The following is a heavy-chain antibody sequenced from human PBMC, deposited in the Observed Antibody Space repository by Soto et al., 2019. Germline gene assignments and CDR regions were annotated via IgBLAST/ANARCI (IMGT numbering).Heavy chain of an antibody. V-gene: IGHV3-21*01. CDR3: ARPYPSDY. J-gene: IGHJ4*02. D-gene: IGHD2-2*01. Sequence: EVRLVESGGGLVERGGSLRLSCAASGFTFSSYSMNWVRQAPGKGLEWVSSISSSSSYIYYADSVKGRFTISRDNAKNSLYLQMNSLRAEDTAVYYCARPYPSDYWGQGTLVTVSS. CDR1: GFTFSSYS. CDR2: ISSSSSYI.